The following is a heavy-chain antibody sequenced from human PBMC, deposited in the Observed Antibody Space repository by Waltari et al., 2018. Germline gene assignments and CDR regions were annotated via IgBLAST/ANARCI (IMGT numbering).Heavy chain of an antibody. V-gene: IGHV4-61*02. CDR1: GGSISSGRYY. J-gene: IGHJ4*02. Sequence: QVQLQESGPGLVKPSQTLSLTCTVSGGSISSGRYYWSWIRQPAGKGLEWIGSIFHTGNRYYSPSLTSRLTISLDTSKNQFSLQLTSVTAADTAMYYCMRHVSRGSANDYWGQGILVTVSS. CDR3: MRHVSRGSANDY. CDR2: IFHTGNR. D-gene: IGHD2-15*01.